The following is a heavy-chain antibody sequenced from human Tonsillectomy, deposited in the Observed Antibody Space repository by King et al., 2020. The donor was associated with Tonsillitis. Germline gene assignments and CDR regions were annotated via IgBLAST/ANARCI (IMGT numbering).Heavy chain of an antibody. V-gene: IGHV5-51*01. J-gene: IGHJ5*02. CDR1: AYSFDNHW. CDR3: ARHYRSAGSFVGWFDP. D-gene: IGHD2-15*01. CDR2: IYPGDSDT. Sequence: QLVQSGAEVKKPGESLQISCKGSAYSFDNHWIGWVRQMPGKGLEWMGMIYPGDSDTRYSPSFQGQVTISAAKSVNTAYLQWKSLKASDSAMYYCARHYRSAGSFVGWFDPWGQGTLLTVSS.